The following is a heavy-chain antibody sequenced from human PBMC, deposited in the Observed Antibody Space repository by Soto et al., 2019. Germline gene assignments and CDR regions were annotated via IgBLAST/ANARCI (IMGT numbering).Heavy chain of an antibody. CDR2: MNPNSGDT. V-gene: IGHV1-2*02. CDR3: ARESGGATANLDYYYFYMDV. J-gene: IGHJ6*03. CDR1: GYRFSDYY. Sequence: QVQLVQSGAEVKKPGASVTVSCKASGYRFSDYYLHWVRQAPGQGPEWMGWMNPNSGDTKYAQKFKGRVTMTRDTSVRTAFMELNWLKSDDTAVYYCARESGGATANLDYYYFYMDVWGIGTTVTVSS. D-gene: IGHD5-12*01.